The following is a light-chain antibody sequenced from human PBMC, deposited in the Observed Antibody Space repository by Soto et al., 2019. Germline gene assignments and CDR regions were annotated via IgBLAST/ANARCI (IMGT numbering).Light chain of an antibody. J-gene: IGKJ5*01. Sequence: DIQMTQSPSSLSASIGDRVTLTCRSSQSIGNYLNWYQQKPGKAPSLLIHSASTLQSGVPSRFSGSRSGTDFTFTISGLQPDDVATYYCQASYSTPLTFGQGTRLE. CDR2: SAS. V-gene: IGKV1-39*01. CDR3: QASYSTPLT. CDR1: QSIGNY.